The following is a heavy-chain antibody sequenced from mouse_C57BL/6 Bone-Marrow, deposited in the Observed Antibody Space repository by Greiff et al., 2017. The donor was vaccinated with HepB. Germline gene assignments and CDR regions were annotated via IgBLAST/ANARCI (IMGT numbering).Heavy chain of an antibody. CDR2: INPYNGGT. V-gene: IGHV1-19*01. J-gene: IGHJ4*01. D-gene: IGHD2-5*01. CDR3: AREVDSNYDYAMDY. Sequence: VQLQQSGPVLVKPGASVKMSCKASGYTFTDYYMNWVKQSHGKSLEWIGVINPYNGGTSYNQKFKGKATLTVDKSSSTAYMELNSLTSEDSAVYYCAREVDSNYDYAMDYWGQGTSVTVSS. CDR1: GYTFTDYY.